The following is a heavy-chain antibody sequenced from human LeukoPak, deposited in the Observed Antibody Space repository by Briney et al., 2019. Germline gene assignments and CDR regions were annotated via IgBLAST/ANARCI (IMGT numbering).Heavy chain of an antibody. Sequence: SETLSLTCTVSGGSISSSSYYWGWIRQPPGKGLELIGSIYFSGSTAYSPSLKSRVNISVDTSKNQFSLKLSSVTAADTAVYYCARSGSYGEGDYWGQGTLVTVSS. D-gene: IGHD1-26*01. CDR3: ARSGSYGEGDY. CDR1: GGSISSSSYY. V-gene: IGHV4-39*01. CDR2: IYFSGST. J-gene: IGHJ4*02.